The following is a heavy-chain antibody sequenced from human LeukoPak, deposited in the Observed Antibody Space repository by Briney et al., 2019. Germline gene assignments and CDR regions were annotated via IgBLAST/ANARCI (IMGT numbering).Heavy chain of an antibody. V-gene: IGHV3-9*01. CDR3: ARDYAAMVSNY. CDR2: ISWNSGDI. CDR1: GFTFDDYA. J-gene: IGHJ4*02. D-gene: IGHD5-18*01. Sequence: LPGGSLRLSCAASGFTFDDYAMYWVRQAPGKGLEWVSGISWNSGDIGYADSVKGRFTISRDNAKNSLYLQMNSLRAEDTAVYYCARDYAAMVSNYWGQGTLVTVSS.